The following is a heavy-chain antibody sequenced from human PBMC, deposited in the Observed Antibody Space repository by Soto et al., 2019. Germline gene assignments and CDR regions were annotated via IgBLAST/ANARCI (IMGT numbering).Heavy chain of an antibody. D-gene: IGHD6-13*01. V-gene: IGHV1-46*01. CDR2: INPRCGST. Sequence: GASVKVSCKSSGYTSTSYDIHGWRQAHGTRPEWVGLINPRCGSTSYAQRFQGGVTITRDTSKSTVYLELSSLSAEDTAVYDWWRDRITAEAGIDYWGQGTLVPVS. J-gene: IGHJ4*02. CDR3: WRDRITAEAGIDY. CDR1: GYTSTSYD.